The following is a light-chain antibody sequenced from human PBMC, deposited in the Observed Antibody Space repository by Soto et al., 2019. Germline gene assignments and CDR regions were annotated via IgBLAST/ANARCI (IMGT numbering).Light chain of an antibody. Sequence: EIVLTQSPATLSLSPGERATLSCRASQSVSSYLAWYQQKPGQAPRLLIYDASNRATGVPARFSGSGSGTDFTLTISSLGPEDFAVYYCQQRSNWPLTFGGGTKVGIK. CDR2: DAS. CDR3: QQRSNWPLT. J-gene: IGKJ4*01. CDR1: QSVSSY. V-gene: IGKV3-11*01.